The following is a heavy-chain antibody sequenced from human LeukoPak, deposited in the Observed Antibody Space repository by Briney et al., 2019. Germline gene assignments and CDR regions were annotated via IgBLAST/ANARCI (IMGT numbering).Heavy chain of an antibody. CDR3: VRDKCRFDY. CDR1: GFTLSTYG. V-gene: IGHV3-30*03. D-gene: IGHD5/OR15-5a*01. CDR2: ISDGGSNQ. Sequence: PGRSLRLSCAASGFTLSTYGMHWVRQAPGKGLEWVAVISDGGSNQYYADSVKGRFTISRDNSKNTLYLQMNSLRPEDTAVYYCVRDKCRFDYWGQGTLVTVSS. J-gene: IGHJ4*02.